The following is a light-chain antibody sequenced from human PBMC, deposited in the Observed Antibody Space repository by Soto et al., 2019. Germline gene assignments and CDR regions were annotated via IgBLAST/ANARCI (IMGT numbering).Light chain of an antibody. CDR1: SSDFGDDKY. CDR3: GSFTTSRIWV. CDR2: GVS. V-gene: IGLV2-14*01. Sequence: QSALTQPASVSGSPGQSITMSCTGSSSDFGDDKYVTWYQQQPGKGPNLLIYGVSKRPSGVSNRFSGSKSGKTASLTISGLQVEDEADYICGSFTTSRIWVFGGGTKLTVL. J-gene: IGLJ3*02.